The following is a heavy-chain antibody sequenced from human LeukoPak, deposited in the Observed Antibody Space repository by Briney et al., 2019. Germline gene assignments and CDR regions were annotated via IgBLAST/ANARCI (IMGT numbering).Heavy chain of an antibody. CDR3: ARISERGVLGGGWFDP. D-gene: IGHD3-16*01. CDR1: GFTVSSNY. CDR2: IYSGGST. V-gene: IGHV3-53*01. Sequence: PGGSLRLSCAASGFTVSSNYMSWVRQAPGKGLEWVSVIYSGGSTYYADSVKGRFTISRDNSKNTLYLQMNSLRAEDTAVYYCARISERGVLGGGWFDPWGQGTLVTVSP. J-gene: IGHJ5*02.